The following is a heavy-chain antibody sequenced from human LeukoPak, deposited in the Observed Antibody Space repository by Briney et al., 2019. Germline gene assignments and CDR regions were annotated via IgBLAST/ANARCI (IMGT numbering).Heavy chain of an antibody. CDR2: ISGSGLST. CDR3: AKGGEVTATQSYYYYYYMDV. CDR1: GFTFYDYG. D-gene: IGHD2-21*02. J-gene: IGHJ6*03. Sequence: GGSLRLSCAASGFTFYDYGMTCARQPPGKGLGWVSTISGSGLSTSYADSVKGRFTISRDNSKNTLYLQMNSLRAEDTAVYYCAKGGEVTATQSYYYYYYMDVWGKGTTVTVSS. V-gene: IGHV3-23*01.